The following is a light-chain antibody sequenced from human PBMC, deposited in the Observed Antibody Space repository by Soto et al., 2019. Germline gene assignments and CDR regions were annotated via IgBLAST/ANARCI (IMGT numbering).Light chain of an antibody. CDR3: QRYDNWPLT. J-gene: IGKJ4*01. CDR1: QSVSSK. V-gene: IGKV3-15*01. Sequence: EIVITHSPSTLSVSPWERATLSFSASQSVSSKLAWYQQKPGQAPRLIIYGTSTRVTGIPARFSGSGSGTEFSLTISSLPSEDFAVYYCQRYDNWPLTFGGGTKVDI. CDR2: GTS.